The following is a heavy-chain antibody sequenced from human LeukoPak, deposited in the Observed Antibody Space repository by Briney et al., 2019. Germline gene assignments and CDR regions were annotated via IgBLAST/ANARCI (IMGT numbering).Heavy chain of an antibody. CDR2: LTASGGST. CDR3: TKSYSNSWHSAFDY. CDR1: GITFSSYA. V-gene: IGHV3-23*01. D-gene: IGHD6-13*01. J-gene: IGHJ4*02. Sequence: GGSLRLSCAASGITFSSYAMSWVRQAPGKGLEWVSSLTASGGSTYYADSVKGRFTISRDNSKNTLDLQMNSLRAEDTAVYYCTKSYSNSWHSAFDYWGQGTLVTVSS.